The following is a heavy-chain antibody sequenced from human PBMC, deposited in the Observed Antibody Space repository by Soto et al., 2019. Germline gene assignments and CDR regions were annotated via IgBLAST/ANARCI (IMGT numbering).Heavy chain of an antibody. CDR2: IYHSGST. CDR3: ARSEDYDSSGYYYNWFDP. J-gene: IGHJ5*02. CDR1: GGSISSSNW. D-gene: IGHD3-22*01. Sequence: SETLSLTCAVSGGSISSSNWWSWVRQPPGKGLEWIGEIYHSGSTNYNPSLKSRVTISVDKSKNQFSLKLSSVTAADTAVYYCARSEDYDSSGYYYNWFDPWGQGTLVTASS. V-gene: IGHV4-4*02.